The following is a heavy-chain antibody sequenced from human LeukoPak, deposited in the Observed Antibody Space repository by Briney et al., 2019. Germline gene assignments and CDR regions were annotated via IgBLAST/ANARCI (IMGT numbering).Heavy chain of an antibody. D-gene: IGHD3-9*01. J-gene: IGHJ4*02. V-gene: IGHV3-48*02. CDR2: INHNGEMI. CDR3: ARDNDWAFHY. Sequence: AGGSLRLSCAASGFTFSNYVMSWVRQAPGKGLEWVSYINHNGEMIFYPDFVKGRFTISRDNAKNSLYLQVNSLRDEDTAVYYCARDNDWAFHYWGQGTLVTVSS. CDR1: GFTFSNYV.